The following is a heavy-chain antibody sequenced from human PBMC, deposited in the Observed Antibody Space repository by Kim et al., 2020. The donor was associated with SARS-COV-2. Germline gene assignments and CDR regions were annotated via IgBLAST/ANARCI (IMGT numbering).Heavy chain of an antibody. Sequence: SVKVSCKASGGTFSSYAISWVRQAPGQGLEWMGGIIPIFGTANYAQKFQGRVTITADESTSTAYMELSSLRSEDTAVYYCARDGGAFGYYDSSGYYYDFDYWGQGTLVTVSS. CDR2: IIPIFGTA. J-gene: IGHJ4*02. V-gene: IGHV1-69*13. CDR3: ARDGGAFGYYDSSGYYYDFDY. CDR1: GGTFSSYA. D-gene: IGHD3-22*01.